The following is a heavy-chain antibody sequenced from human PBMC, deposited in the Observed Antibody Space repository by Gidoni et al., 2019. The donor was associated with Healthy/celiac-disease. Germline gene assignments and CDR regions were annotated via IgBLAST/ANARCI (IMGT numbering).Heavy chain of an antibody. J-gene: IGHJ4*02. CDR1: GCTFTSYW. D-gene: IGHD5-18*01. V-gene: IGHV5-51*01. CDR2: IYPGESDT. Sequence: VQLVQSGAEVKKPGESLTISCKCSGCTFTSYWIGWVPQMPGKGLEWSGIIYPGESDTKYSQSFQGQATLSADKSISTAYLQWSSLKASDTAMYYCARHQAGEGYSYGLDYWGQGTLVTVSS. CDR3: ARHQAGEGYSYGLDY.